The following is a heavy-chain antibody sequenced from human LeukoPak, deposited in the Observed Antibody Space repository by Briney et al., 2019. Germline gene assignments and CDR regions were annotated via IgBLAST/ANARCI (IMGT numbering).Heavy chain of an antibody. CDR2: SYSDSNT. CDR3: VRKNRDFNAAFDI. V-gene: IGHV3-53*01. D-gene: IGHD1-14*01. Sequence: GGSLRLPCAASGFTVSNNYMSWVRQAPGKGLEWVSISYSDSNTNYADSVKGRFTISRDTSQNTLSLQMNSLRVGDTAVYYCVRKNRDFNAAFDIWGQGTVVTVSS. CDR1: GFTVSNNY. J-gene: IGHJ3*02.